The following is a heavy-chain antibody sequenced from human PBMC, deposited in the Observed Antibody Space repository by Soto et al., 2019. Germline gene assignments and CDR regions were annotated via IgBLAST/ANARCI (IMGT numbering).Heavy chain of an antibody. J-gene: IGHJ4*02. D-gene: IGHD6-13*01. CDR2: IRSKPNRYAT. Sequence: PGGSLRLSCAASGFTFSGSAMHWGRQASEKGLEWVGRIRSKPNRYATEYAASVQGRFTISRDDSKNTAYLHMNNLKTEDTAVYYCISFCSSCFFDYWGQGTPVTVSS. V-gene: IGHV3-73*01. CDR3: ISFCSSCFFDY. CDR1: GFTFSGSA.